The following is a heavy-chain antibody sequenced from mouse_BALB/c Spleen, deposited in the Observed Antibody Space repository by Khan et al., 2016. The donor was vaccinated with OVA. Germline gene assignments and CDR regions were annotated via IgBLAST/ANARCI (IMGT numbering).Heavy chain of an antibody. V-gene: IGHV2-6-5*01. Sequence: QVQLKESGPGLVAPSQSLSITCTVSGFSLSDYGVSWIRQPPGKGLEWLGVIWGGGSTYYNSALKSRLSISKDNSKSQVFLKMNSLQTDDTAIYYCAKDLWSYYFALDYWGQGTSVTVSS. D-gene: IGHD1-1*02. CDR1: GFSLSDYG. CDR2: IWGGGST. J-gene: IGHJ4*01. CDR3: AKDLWSYYFALDY.